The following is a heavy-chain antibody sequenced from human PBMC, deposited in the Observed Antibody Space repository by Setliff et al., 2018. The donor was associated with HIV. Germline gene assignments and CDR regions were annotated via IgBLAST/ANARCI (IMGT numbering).Heavy chain of an antibody. CDR2: ILPFFDTA. CDR1: GGTFTRNC. Sequence: ASVKVSCKVSGGTFTRNCISWVRQAPGQGLEWMGGILPFFDTANYAQKLQGRVTMTTDTSTSTAYMELRSLRSDDTAVYYCARRARESTALHSDWNDVLFFDYWGQGTLVTVSS. CDR3: ARRARESTALHSDWNDVLFFDY. V-gene: IGHV1-18*01. J-gene: IGHJ4*02. D-gene: IGHD1-1*01.